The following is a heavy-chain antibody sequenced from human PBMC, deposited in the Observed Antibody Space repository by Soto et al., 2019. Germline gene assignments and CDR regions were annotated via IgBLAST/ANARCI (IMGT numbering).Heavy chain of an antibody. CDR3: ARTSYYDSTLPSYYFDY. CDR1: GGSIDSGGYY. J-gene: IGHJ4*02. V-gene: IGHV4-31*03. Sequence: QVQLQESGPGQVKPSQTLSLTCTVSGGSIDSGGYYWSWIRQHPGKGLEWIGYIYYTGSTYYNPSLKSRVTISVDTSKNQFSLNVSSVTAADTAVYYCARTSYYDSTLPSYYFDYWGQGTLVTVSS. CDR2: IYYTGST. D-gene: IGHD3-22*01.